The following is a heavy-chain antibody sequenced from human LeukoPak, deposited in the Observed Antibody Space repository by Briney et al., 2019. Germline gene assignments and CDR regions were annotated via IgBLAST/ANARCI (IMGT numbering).Heavy chain of an antibody. D-gene: IGHD3-10*01. J-gene: IGHJ4*02. Sequence: GGSLRLSCAASGFTFHNYGMHWVRQAPGKGLEWVAVIWYDGSNTYYADSVKGRFTISRENSNNTLYLQMNSLRAEDTAVYYCARGYYGSDYYFDYWGQGTLVTVSS. CDR2: IWYDGSNT. CDR1: GFTFHNYG. V-gene: IGHV3-33*01. CDR3: ARGYYGSDYYFDY.